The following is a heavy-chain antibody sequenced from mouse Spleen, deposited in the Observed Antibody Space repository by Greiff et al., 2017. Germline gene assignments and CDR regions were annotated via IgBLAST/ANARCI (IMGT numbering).Heavy chain of an antibody. D-gene: IGHD3-3*01. V-gene: IGHV1-50*01. J-gene: IGHJ3*01. Sequence: QVQLQQPGAELVKPGASVKLSCKASSYTFTSYWMQWVKQRPGQGLEWIGEIDPSDSYTNYNQKFKGKATLTVDTSSSTAYMQLSSLTSEDSAVYYCGGLLFAYWGQGTLVTVSA. CDR2: IDPSDSYT. CDR1: SYTFTSYW. CDR3: GGLLFAY.